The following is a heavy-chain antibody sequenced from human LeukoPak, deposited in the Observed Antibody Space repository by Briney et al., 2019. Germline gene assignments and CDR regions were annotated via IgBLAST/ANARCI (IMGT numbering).Heavy chain of an antibody. CDR3: ARVKGVLLWFGEPRTFDY. CDR2: IYHSGST. V-gene: IGHV4-4*02. J-gene: IGHJ4*02. D-gene: IGHD3-10*01. CDR1: GGSISSSNW. Sequence: PSGTLSLTCAVSGGSISSSNWWSWVRQPPGKGLEWIGEIYHSGSTNYNPSLKSRVTISVDKSKNQFSLKLSSVTAADTAVYYCARVKGVLLWFGEPRTFDYWGQGTLVTVSS.